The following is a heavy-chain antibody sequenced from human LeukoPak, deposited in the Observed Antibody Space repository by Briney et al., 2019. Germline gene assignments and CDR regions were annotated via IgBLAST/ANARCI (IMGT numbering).Heavy chain of an antibody. CDR3: ARDWSSSWYVDSSGWYDDY. D-gene: IGHD6-19*01. J-gene: IGHJ4*02. V-gene: IGHV3-21*01. Sequence: GGSLRLSCAASGFTFSSYSMNWVRQAPGKGLEWVSSISSSSSYIYYADSVKGRFTISRDNAKNSLYLQMNSLRAEDTAVYYCARDWSSSWYVDSSGWYDDYWGQGTLVTVSS. CDR1: GFTFSSYS. CDR2: ISSSSSYI.